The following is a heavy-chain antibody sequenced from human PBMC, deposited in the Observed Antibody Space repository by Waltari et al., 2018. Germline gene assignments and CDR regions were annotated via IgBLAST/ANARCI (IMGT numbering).Heavy chain of an antibody. CDR1: GVSITSNRHY. CDR3: ATYIGASVGTAAFDV. V-gene: IGHV4-39*01. Sequence: QLQLQESGPGLVKPSETLSLTCSVSGVSITSNRHYWGWIRQPPGQGLAWIGTMSYTGATYSSPSLGSRVTVSRDTSKNQLSLKLVSVTSADTAVYYCATYIGASVGTAAFDVWGQGTMVAVSS. CDR2: MSYTGAT. J-gene: IGHJ3*01. D-gene: IGHD1-1*01.